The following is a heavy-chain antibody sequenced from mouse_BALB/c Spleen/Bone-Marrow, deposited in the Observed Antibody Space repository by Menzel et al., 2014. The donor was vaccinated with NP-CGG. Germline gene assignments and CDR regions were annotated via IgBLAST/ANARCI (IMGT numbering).Heavy chain of an antibody. CDR1: GYSITSGYY. Sequence: EVQLVESGPGLVKPSQSLSLTCSVTGYSITSGYYWNWIRQFPGNKLEWMGYISYDGSNNYNPSLKNRISITRDTSKNQFFLKLNSVTTEDTATYYCARDRYFGYWGQGTTLTVSS. CDR2: ISYDGSN. J-gene: IGHJ2*01. V-gene: IGHV3-6*02. CDR3: ARDRYFGY.